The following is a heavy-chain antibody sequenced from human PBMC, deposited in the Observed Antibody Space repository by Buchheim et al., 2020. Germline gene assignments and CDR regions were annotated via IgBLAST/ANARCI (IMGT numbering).Heavy chain of an antibody. Sequence: EVQLLQSGGGLVQPGGSLRLSCVASGFNFPSYGMNWVRQAPGKGLEWVSAISSGGDDTFYADSVKGRFTISRDSSTNTLYVQLNSLRAEDTAVYYCAKFIWAVSDYFYYGMDVWGQGTT. CDR3: AKFIWAVSDYFYYGMDV. D-gene: IGHD3-10*01. CDR2: ISSGGDDT. V-gene: IGHV3-23*01. CDR1: GFNFPSYG. J-gene: IGHJ6*02.